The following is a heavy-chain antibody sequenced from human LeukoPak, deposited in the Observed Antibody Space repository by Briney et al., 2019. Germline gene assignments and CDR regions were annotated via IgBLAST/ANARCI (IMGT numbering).Heavy chain of an antibody. Sequence: ASVKVSCKASGYTFTSYYMHWVRQAPGQGLDWMGIINPSGGSTSYAQKFQGRVTMTRDTSTSTVYMELSSLRSEDTAVYYCARVVSSSSSKGLLGYWGQGTLVTVSS. CDR1: GYTFTSYY. J-gene: IGHJ4*02. CDR2: INPSGGST. V-gene: IGHV1-46*03. CDR3: ARVVSSSSSKGLLGY. D-gene: IGHD6-6*01.